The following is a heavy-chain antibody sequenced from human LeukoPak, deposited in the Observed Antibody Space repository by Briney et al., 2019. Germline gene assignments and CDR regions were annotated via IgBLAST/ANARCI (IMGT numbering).Heavy chain of an antibody. Sequence: GGSLRLSCAASGFTFSTYSMNWVRQAPGKGLEWVSSISGSGSYVFYADSVKGRFTISRDNAKNSLYLQMNSLRAEDTAVYYCARDRSVVPAAICDYWGQGTLVTVSS. CDR3: ARDRSVVPAAICDY. CDR2: ISGSGSYV. J-gene: IGHJ4*02. D-gene: IGHD2-2*01. CDR1: GFTFSTYS. V-gene: IGHV3-21*01.